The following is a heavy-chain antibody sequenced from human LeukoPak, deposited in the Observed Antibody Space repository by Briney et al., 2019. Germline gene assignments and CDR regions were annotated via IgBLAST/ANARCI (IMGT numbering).Heavy chain of an antibody. CDR2: SYYSGNT. J-gene: IGHJ4*02. CDR1: GGSINNYY. D-gene: IGHD2-2*01. CDR3: ARLGSVAMPFDY. Sequence: TETLSLTCTVSGGSINNYYWNWIRQTPGKGLEWIGYSYYSGNTNYNPSLKSRVTISVDTSKNQFFLNLSSVTAADTAVYYCARLGSVAMPFDYWGQGTLVTVSS. V-gene: IGHV4-59*08.